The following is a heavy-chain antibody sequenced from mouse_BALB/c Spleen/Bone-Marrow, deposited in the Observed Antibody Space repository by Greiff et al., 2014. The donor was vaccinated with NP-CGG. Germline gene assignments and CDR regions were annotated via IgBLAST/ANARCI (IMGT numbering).Heavy chain of an antibody. V-gene: IGHV5-12-1*01. CDR3: VRHKNYYAMDY. J-gene: IGHJ4*01. CDR2: ITNGGDNT. CDR1: GFAFSRYD. Sequence: DVHLVESGGGLVKPGGSLKLSCAASGFAFSRYDMSWVRQTPEKRLEWVAYITNGGDNTYYPDTVKGRFIISRDNAKNTLYLQMSSLKSEDTAMYYCVRHKNYYAMDYWGQGTSVTVSS.